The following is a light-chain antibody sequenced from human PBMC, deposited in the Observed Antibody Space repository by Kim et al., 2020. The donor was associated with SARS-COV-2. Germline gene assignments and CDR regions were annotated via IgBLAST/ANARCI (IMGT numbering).Light chain of an antibody. CDR2: DAS. J-gene: IGKJ1*01. Sequence: PAAVGDRATISCRSSQSISNWLAWYQQIPGKAPKLLIDDASSLESWVPSRFSGSGSGTEFTLTISSLQPDDFATYYCQQYNSYLAFGQGTKGDFK. CDR3: QQYNSYLA. V-gene: IGKV1-5*01. CDR1: QSISNW.